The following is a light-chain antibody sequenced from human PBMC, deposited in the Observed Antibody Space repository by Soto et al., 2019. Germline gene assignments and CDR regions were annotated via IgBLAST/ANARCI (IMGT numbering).Light chain of an antibody. CDR2: GAS. V-gene: IGKV3-15*01. CDR3: QQYNNWPQT. J-gene: IGKJ1*01. Sequence: VMALAPATLSVSPGERVTLSCRASQTINNNVAWYQLKDGQVPRLLIYGASTRAADVPARFSGGGSGTEFTLTISSLQSEDFAEYHCQQYNNWPQTFGQGTKVDIK. CDR1: QTINNN.